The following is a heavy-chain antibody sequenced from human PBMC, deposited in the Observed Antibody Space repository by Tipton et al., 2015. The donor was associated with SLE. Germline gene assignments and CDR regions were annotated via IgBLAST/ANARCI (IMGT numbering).Heavy chain of an antibody. V-gene: IGHV3-23*01. CDR2: VTGSGGGT. J-gene: IGHJ4*02. CDR1: GFTFTNTNYA. Sequence: SLRLSCAASGFTFTNTNYAMNWVRQAPGKGLEWVSLVTGSGGGTYYSNSVKGRFTISRDNSKNTLYLQMNSLRPQDTAVYYCAKASGGVCGTECFDYWGQGTLVTVSS. D-gene: IGHD2-21*02. CDR3: AKASGGVCGTECFDY.